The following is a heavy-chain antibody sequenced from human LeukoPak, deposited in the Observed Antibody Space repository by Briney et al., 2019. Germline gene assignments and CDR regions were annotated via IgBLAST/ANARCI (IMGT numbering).Heavy chain of an antibody. CDR3: ARDSSSWYKLFDF. Sequence: GASVKLSCKASGYTLTSYYMPSVRQSPGQRLEWMGIINPSVGSTSYAQKFQCRVTMTRDTSTSTVYMELGSLRSEDTAVYYCARDSSSWYKLFDFWGQGTLDSVSS. CDR1: GYTLTSYY. V-gene: IGHV1-46*01. J-gene: IGHJ4*02. CDR2: INPSVGST. D-gene: IGHD6-13*01.